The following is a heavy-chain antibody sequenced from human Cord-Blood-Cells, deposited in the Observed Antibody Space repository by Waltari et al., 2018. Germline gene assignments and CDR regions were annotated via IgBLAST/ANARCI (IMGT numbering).Heavy chain of an antibody. Sequence: EVQLVESGGDLVQPGGSLRLSCAASGFPFSSYWMSWVRQAPGKGLEWVANIKQDGSEKCYVDSVKGRFTIARDNAKNSLYLQMNSLRAEDTAVYYCARAGGSSSTCDYWGQGTLVTVSS. J-gene: IGHJ4*02. V-gene: IGHV3-7*01. D-gene: IGHD6-6*01. CDR1: GFPFSSYW. CDR3: ARAGGSSSTCDY. CDR2: IKQDGSEK.